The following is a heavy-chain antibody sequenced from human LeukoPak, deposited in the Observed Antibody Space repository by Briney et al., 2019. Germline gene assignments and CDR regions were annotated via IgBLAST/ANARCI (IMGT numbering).Heavy chain of an antibody. Sequence: ASVKVSCKASGGTFTSYDINWVRQATGQGLEWMGWMNPNSGNTGYAQKFQGRVTITRNTSISTAYMELSSLRSKDTAVYYCARSKPIMSYMDVWGKGTTVTVSS. V-gene: IGHV1-8*03. CDR1: GGTFTSYD. CDR3: ARSKPIMSYMDV. CDR2: MNPNSGNT. J-gene: IGHJ6*03.